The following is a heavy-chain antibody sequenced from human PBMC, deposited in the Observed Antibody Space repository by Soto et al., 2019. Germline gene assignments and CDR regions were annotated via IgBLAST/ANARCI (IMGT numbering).Heavy chain of an antibody. CDR2: LSSESTFI. J-gene: IGHJ3*01. CDR3: ARVRSGTYNAFDL. Sequence: QVQLVESGGGLVRPGGSLRLSCAASGFTFSTFYMNWVRQAPGKGLEWVSFLSSESTFISYADSVKGRFTISRDNSKKSLFLHMDSLRVEDTAVYYCARVRSGTYNAFDLWGQGTVVTVSS. V-gene: IGHV3-11*06. D-gene: IGHD1-26*01. CDR1: GFTFSTFY.